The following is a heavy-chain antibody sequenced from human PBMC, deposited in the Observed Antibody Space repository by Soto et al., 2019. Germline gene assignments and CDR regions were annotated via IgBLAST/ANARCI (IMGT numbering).Heavy chain of an antibody. D-gene: IGHD3-16*01. J-gene: IGHJ5*02. V-gene: IGHV4-4*07. CDR1: GVSMRNSY. Sequence: QVQLEESGPGLVKPSETLSLICSVSGVSMRNSYWTWIRQSAGKGLEWIGRISTSGNTNYNPSLNSRLTMSVNTSKNQVSLKLTAVTAADTAVYYCARGGGVPALGDPWGQGTLVTVSS. CDR3: ARGGGVPALGDP. CDR2: ISTSGNT.